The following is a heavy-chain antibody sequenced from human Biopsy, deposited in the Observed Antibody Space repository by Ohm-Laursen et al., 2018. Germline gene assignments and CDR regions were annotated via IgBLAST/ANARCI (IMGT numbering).Heavy chain of an antibody. CDR3: ARDLLEWSLPS. V-gene: IGHV1-2*02. CDR2: IYPNSGDT. Sequence: SSVKISCKASGDAFLGYYLHWVRQAPGQGLEWMGSIYPNSGDTDFAQKFQGRVSMTRDTSVSTAYLELSSLRSDDTAIYYCARDLLEWSLPSWGQGTLVTVSS. J-gene: IGHJ4*02. D-gene: IGHD3-3*01. CDR1: GDAFLGYY.